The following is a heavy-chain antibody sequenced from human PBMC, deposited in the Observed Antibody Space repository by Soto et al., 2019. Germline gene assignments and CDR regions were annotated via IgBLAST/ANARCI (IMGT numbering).Heavy chain of an antibody. CDR3: ARDRTSGYSSGFPAS. V-gene: IGHV1-2*04. D-gene: IGHD6-19*01. Sequence: QVQLVQSGAEVKKPGASVKVSCKASGYTFTGYYMHWVRQAPGQGLEWMGWINPNSGGTNYAQKSQGWVTMTRDTSISTAYMERSRLRSDDTAVYYCARDRTSGYSSGFPASWGQGTLVTVSS. CDR1: GYTFTGYY. CDR2: INPNSGGT. J-gene: IGHJ1*01.